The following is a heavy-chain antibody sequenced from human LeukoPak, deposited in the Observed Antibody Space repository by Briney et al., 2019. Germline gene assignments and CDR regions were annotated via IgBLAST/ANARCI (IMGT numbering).Heavy chain of an antibody. CDR2: IYYSGST. V-gene: IGHV4-39*02. D-gene: IGHD4-17*01. Sequence: SETLSLTCTVSGGSISSSSYYWGWIRQPPGKGLEWIGSIYYSGSTYYNPSLKSRVTISVDTSKNQFSLKLSSVTAADTAVYYCAREDTTTANYVGWFDPWGQGTLVTVSS. CDR1: GGSISSSSYY. J-gene: IGHJ5*02. CDR3: AREDTTTANYVGWFDP.